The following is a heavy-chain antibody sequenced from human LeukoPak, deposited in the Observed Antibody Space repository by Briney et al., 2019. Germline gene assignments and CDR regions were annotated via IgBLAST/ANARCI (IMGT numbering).Heavy chain of an antibody. D-gene: IGHD6-13*01. CDR3: ARDSRIAAAAPGAYYYYGMDV. V-gene: IGHV4-31*03. Sequence: SETLSLTCTVSGGSISSGGYYWSWIRQHPGKGLEWIGYIYYSGSTYYNPSLKSRVTISVDTSKNQFSLELSSVTAADTAVYYCARDSRIAAAAPGAYYYYGMDVWGKGTTVTVSS. J-gene: IGHJ6*04. CDR2: IYYSGST. CDR1: GGSISSGGYY.